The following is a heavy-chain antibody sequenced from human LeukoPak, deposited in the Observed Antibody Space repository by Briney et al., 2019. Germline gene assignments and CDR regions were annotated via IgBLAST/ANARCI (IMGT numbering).Heavy chain of an antibody. Sequence: ASVKVSCKASGYTFTGYYMHWVRQAPGQGLEWMGWINPNSGGTNYAQKFQGRVTMTRDTSISTAYMELSRLRSDDTAVYYCARISGYYDILTGYYTSLYYFDYWGQGTLVTVSS. V-gene: IGHV1-2*02. CDR2: INPNSGGT. CDR1: GYTFTGYY. D-gene: IGHD3-9*01. CDR3: ARISGYYDILTGYYTSLYYFDY. J-gene: IGHJ4*02.